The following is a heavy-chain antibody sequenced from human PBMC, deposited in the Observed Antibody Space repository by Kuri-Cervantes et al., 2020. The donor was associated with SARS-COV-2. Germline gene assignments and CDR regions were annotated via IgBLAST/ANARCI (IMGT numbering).Heavy chain of an antibody. Sequence: ASVKVSCKASGYTFTSYYMHWARQAPGQGLEWMGIINPSGGSTSYAQKFQGRVTMTRDTSTSTVYMELSSLRSEDTAVYYCARRIVPAAIFGVDLGDYYYYGMDVWGQGTTVTVSS. CDR3: ARRIVPAAIFGVDLGDYYYYGMDV. CDR2: INPSGGST. J-gene: IGHJ6*02. CDR1: GYTFTSYY. D-gene: IGHD2-2*02. V-gene: IGHV1-46*01.